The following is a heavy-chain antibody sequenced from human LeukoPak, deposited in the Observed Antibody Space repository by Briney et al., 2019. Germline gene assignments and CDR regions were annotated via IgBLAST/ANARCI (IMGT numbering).Heavy chain of an antibody. CDR1: GFTFSTYS. D-gene: IGHD1-26*01. V-gene: IGHV3-21*01. Sequence: GGSLRLSCAASGFTFSTYSMDWVRQAPGKGLEWVSSISTSGHSIYYADSLKGRFTISRDNAKNSLYLQMNSLRAGDTAVYYCGREGHSGSWDLDYWGQGTLVTVSS. CDR2: ISTSGHSI. CDR3: GREGHSGSWDLDY. J-gene: IGHJ4*02.